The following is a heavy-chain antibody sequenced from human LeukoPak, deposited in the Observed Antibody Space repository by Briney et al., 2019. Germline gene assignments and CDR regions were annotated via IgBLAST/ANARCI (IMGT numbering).Heavy chain of an antibody. Sequence: SETLSLTCAVSGYSISSGYYWGWIRQPPGKGLEWIGSIYHSGSTYYNPSLKSRVTISVDTSKNQFSLKLSYVTAADTAVYYCAREWGYDYFFDYWGQGTLVTVSS. CDR2: IYHSGST. V-gene: IGHV4-38-2*02. CDR1: GYSISSGYY. J-gene: IGHJ4*02. D-gene: IGHD3-22*01. CDR3: AREWGYDYFFDY.